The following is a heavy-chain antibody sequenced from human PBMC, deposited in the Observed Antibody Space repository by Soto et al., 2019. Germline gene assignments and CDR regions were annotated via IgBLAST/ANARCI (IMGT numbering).Heavy chain of an antibody. CDR2: ISASNGNT. V-gene: IGHV1-18*04. CDR3: ARTSYTGGYSAFDL. D-gene: IGHD1-26*01. Sequence: ASVKVSCKASGYTFTSYYMHWVRQAPGQGLEWIGWISASNGNTNSAQKFQDRVTMTTDASTSTVHMELRSLRSDDTAVYYCARTSYTGGYSAFDLWGQGTLVTVSS. J-gene: IGHJ3*01. CDR1: GYTFTSYY.